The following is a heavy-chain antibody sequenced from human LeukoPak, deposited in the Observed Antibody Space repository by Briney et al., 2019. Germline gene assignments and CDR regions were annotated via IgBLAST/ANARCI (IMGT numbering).Heavy chain of an antibody. D-gene: IGHD3-22*01. CDR2: IYYSGST. Sequence: SETLSLTCTVSGGSISSSSYYWGWIRQPPGKGLGWIGSIYYSGSTYYNPSLKSRVTISVDTSKNQFSLKLSSVTAADTAVFYCARHRMYYYDTSGRGVADAFDFWGQGTMVTVSS. V-gene: IGHV4-39*01. CDR3: ARHRMYYYDTSGRGVADAFDF. J-gene: IGHJ3*01. CDR1: GGSISSSSYY.